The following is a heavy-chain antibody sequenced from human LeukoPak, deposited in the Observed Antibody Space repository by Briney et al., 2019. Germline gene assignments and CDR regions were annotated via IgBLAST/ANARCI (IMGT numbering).Heavy chain of an antibody. CDR3: ARDRLRYCSSTSCSRFDP. CDR1: GYTFTCYY. Sequence: ASVKVSCKASGYTFTCYYMHWVRQAPGQGLEGMGWINPNSGGTNYAQKFQGRVTMTRATSISTAYMELSRLRSDDTAVYYCARDRLRYCSSTSCSRFDPWGQGTLVTVSS. V-gene: IGHV1-2*02. CDR2: INPNSGGT. J-gene: IGHJ5*02. D-gene: IGHD2-2*01.